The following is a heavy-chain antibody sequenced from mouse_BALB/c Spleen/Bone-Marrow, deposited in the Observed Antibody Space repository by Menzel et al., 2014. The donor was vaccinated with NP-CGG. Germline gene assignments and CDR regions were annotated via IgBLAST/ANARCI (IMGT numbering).Heavy chain of an antibody. V-gene: IGHV4-1*02. J-gene: IGHJ2*01. CDR2: INPDSRTI. CDR3: ARPDYYGYLNY. D-gene: IGHD1-1*01. CDR1: GFDFSRHW. Sequence: EVQLAESGGGLVQPGGSLKLSCAASGFDFSRHWMSWVRQAPGKGLEWIGEINPDSRTINYSPSLKDKFIISRDNAKNTLYLRLNKVRSEDTALYYCARPDYYGYLNYWGQGTTLTVSS.